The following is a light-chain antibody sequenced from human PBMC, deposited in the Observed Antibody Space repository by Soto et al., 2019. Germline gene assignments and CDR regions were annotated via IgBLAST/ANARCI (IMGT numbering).Light chain of an antibody. J-gene: IGKJ2*01. V-gene: IGKV1-5*03. CDR3: QQYNSYTT. Sequence: IQMTQSPSTLSASVGDRVSITCRASQSLNSWLAWYQQKPGKAPKLLIYKASTLKSGVPSRFSGHGSGTDFTLTISSLQPDDFATYYCQQYNSYTTFGQGTKVDIK. CDR2: KAS. CDR1: QSLNSW.